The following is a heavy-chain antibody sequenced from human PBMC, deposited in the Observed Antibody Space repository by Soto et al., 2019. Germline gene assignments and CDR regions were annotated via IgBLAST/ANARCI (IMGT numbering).Heavy chain of an antibody. J-gene: IGHJ4*02. Sequence: GSLRLSCAASGFTFTRYSMNWVRQAPGKGLEWVSSISSTTNYIYYGDSMKGRFTISRDNAKNSLYLEMNSLRAEDTAVYYCARESEDLTSNFDYWGQGTLVTSPQ. V-gene: IGHV3-21*06. CDR1: GFTFTRYS. CDR2: ISSTTNYI. CDR3: ARESEDLTSNFDY.